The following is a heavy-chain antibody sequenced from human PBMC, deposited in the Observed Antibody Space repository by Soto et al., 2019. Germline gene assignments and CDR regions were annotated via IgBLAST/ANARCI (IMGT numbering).Heavy chain of an antibody. J-gene: IGHJ4*02. Sequence: GSLRLSCAASGFTFTRYSMNWVRQAPGKGLEWVSSISSTTNYIYYGDSMKGRFTISRDNAKNSLYLEMNSLRAEDTAVYYCARESEDLTSNFDYWGQGTLVTSPQ. V-gene: IGHV3-21*06. CDR1: GFTFTRYS. CDR2: ISSTTNYI. CDR3: ARESEDLTSNFDY.